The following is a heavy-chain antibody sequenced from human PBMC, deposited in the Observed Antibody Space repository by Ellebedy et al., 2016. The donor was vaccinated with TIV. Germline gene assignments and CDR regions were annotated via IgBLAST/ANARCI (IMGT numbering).Heavy chain of an antibody. CDR1: GGSFSGYY. J-gene: IGHJ4*02. V-gene: IGHV4-34*01. D-gene: IGHD3-22*01. Sequence: SETLSLXCAVYGGSFSGYYWSWIRQPPGKGLEWIGEINHSGSTNYNPSLKSRVTISVDTSKNQFSLKLSSVTAADTAVYYCVRGRYSSGYQLWGQGTLVTVSS. CDR2: INHSGST. CDR3: VRGRYSSGYQL.